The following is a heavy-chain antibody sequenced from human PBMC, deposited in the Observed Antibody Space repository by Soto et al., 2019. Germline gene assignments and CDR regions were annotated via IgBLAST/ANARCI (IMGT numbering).Heavy chain of an antibody. Sequence: QVQLVQSGAEVKKPGSSVKVSCKASGGTFSSYTISWVRQAPGQGLEWMGRIIPILGIANYAQKFQGRVTITADKSTSTAYMEVSSLRAEDTAVYYCARGYCSSTSCYPYYYYGMDVWGQGTTVTVSS. CDR1: GGTFSSYT. CDR3: ARGYCSSTSCYPYYYYGMDV. CDR2: IIPILGIA. J-gene: IGHJ6*02. D-gene: IGHD2-2*01. V-gene: IGHV1-69*02.